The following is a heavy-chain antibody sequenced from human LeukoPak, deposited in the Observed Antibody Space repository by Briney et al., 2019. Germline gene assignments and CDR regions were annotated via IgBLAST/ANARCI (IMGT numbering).Heavy chain of an antibody. Sequence: GGSLRLSCAASGFTFSSYGMHWVRQAPGKGLEWVAVIWYDGGNKYYADSVKGRFTISRDNSKNTLYLQMNSLRAEDTAVYYCARDIGYYYDSSGPADYWGQGTLVTVSS. V-gene: IGHV3-33*01. D-gene: IGHD3-22*01. CDR2: IWYDGGNK. J-gene: IGHJ4*02. CDR1: GFTFSSYG. CDR3: ARDIGYYYDSSGPADY.